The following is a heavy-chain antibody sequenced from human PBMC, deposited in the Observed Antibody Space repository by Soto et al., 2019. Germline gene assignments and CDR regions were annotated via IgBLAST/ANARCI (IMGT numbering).Heavy chain of an antibody. CDR1: GFSLSTSGVG. CDR3: ANRVTSTLFDY. CDR2: IYWDDDK. D-gene: IGHD4-4*01. J-gene: IGHJ4*02. Sequence: SGPTLVNPTQTPTLTCTFSGFSLSTSGVGVGWIRQPPGKALEWLALIYWDDDKRYSPSLKSRLTITKDTSKNQVVLTMTNMDPVDTAKYYCANRVTSTLFDYWGQGTLVTVSS. V-gene: IGHV2-5*02.